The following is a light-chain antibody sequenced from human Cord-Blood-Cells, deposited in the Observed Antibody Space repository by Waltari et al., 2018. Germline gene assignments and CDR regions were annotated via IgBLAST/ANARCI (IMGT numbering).Light chain of an antibody. J-gene: IGKJ1*01. CDR3: QLYNSYWT. CDR2: DAS. Sequence: DIQMTQSPSTLSASVGDRVTITCRASQSISSWLAWYQQKPGKAPKLLIYDASSLESGVPSRFSSSGSGTEFTLTISSLQPDDFATYYCQLYNSYWTFGQGTKVEIK. V-gene: IGKV1-5*01. CDR1: QSISSW.